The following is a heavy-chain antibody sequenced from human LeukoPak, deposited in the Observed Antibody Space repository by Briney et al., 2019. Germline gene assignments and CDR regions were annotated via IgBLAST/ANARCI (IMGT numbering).Heavy chain of an antibody. Sequence: GGSLRLSCAASGFTFSSYAMSWVRQAPGKGLEWVSNISGSGGRTYYADSVKGRFTISRDDSKNTLYLQMKSLRAEDTAVYYCANGAGPFDSWGQGTLVTVSS. CDR3: ANGAGPFDS. D-gene: IGHD3-16*01. J-gene: IGHJ4*02. V-gene: IGHV3-23*01. CDR2: ISGSGGRT. CDR1: GFTFSSYA.